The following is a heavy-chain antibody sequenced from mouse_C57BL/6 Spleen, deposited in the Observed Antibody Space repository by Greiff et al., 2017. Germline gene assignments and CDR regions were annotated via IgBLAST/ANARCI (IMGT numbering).Heavy chain of an antibody. CDR3: TRGGYYGYDDGFAD. CDR1: GYTFTDYE. CDR2: IDPETGGT. Sequence: QVQLQQSGAELVRPGASVTLSCKASGYTFTDYEMHWVKQTPVHGLEWIGAIDPETGGTAYNQKFKGKAILTADKSSSTAYMELRSLTSEDSAVYYCTRGGYYGYDDGFADWGQGTLVTVSA. D-gene: IGHD2-2*01. V-gene: IGHV1-15*01. J-gene: IGHJ3*01.